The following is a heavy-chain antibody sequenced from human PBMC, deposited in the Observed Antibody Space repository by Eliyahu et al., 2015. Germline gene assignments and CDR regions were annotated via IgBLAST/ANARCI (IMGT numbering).Heavy chain of an antibody. CDR3: ATTTTPHAFDI. CDR2: IYTSGST. D-gene: IGHD5-12*01. J-gene: IGHJ3*02. Sequence: QVQLQEPGPGLVKPSETLSLTCTVSGGSISSYYWSWIRQPPGKGLEWIGYIYTSGSTNYNPSLKSRVTISVDTSKNQFSLKLSSVTAADTAVYYCATTTTPHAFDIWGQGTMVTVSS. V-gene: IGHV4-4*09. CDR1: GGSISSYY.